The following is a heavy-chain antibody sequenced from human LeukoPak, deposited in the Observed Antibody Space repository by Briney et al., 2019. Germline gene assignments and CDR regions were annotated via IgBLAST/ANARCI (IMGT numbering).Heavy chain of an antibody. Sequence: SETLSLTCAVYGGSFSGYYWIWIRQPPGEGLEWIGEINHSGSTNYNPSLKSRVTISVDTSKNQFSLKLSSVTAADTAVYYCARGLRPVAGTGTDYWGQGTLVTVSS. D-gene: IGHD6-19*01. CDR3: ARGLRPVAGTGTDY. CDR1: GGSFSGYY. J-gene: IGHJ4*02. V-gene: IGHV4-34*01. CDR2: INHSGST.